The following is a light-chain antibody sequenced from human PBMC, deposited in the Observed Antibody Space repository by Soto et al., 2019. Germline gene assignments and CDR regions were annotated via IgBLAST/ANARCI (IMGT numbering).Light chain of an antibody. J-gene: IGKJ1*01. CDR1: RDIGSD. CDR2: AAS. Sequence: ATQMTQSPSSLSESVGDRITITCRASRDIGSDLSWYQQKPGKAPTLLIYAASNLQSGVPSRFSGSGSGTKFTLTIASLQPDDFATYYCQQYETFSGTFGPGTKVEIK. CDR3: QQYETFSGT. V-gene: IGKV1-6*01.